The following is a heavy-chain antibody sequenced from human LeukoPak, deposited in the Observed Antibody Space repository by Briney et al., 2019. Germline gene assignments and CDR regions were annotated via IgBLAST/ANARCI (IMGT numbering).Heavy chain of an antibody. V-gene: IGHV4-4*07. J-gene: IGHJ5*02. Sequence: SETLSLTCTVSGGSISSYYWSWLRQPAGKGLEWIGRIYTSGSTYYNPSLKSRVTISVDTSKNQFSLRLNSVTAADTAVYYCARGGAYGRFDPWGQGTLVTVSS. CDR2: IYTSGST. CDR3: ARGGAYGRFDP. CDR1: GGSISSYY. D-gene: IGHD2-21*01.